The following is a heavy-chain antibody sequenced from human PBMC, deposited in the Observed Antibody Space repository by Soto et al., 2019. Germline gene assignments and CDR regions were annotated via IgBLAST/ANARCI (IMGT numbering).Heavy chain of an antibody. CDR1: GFTFSSYA. Sequence: EVQLLESGGGLVQPGGSLRLSCAASGFTFSSYAMSWVRQAPGKGLEWVSAISGSVGSTYYADSVKGRFTISRDNSKNSLYLQMHSLRAEDTAVYYCAKVKVGDDEDYWCQGTLVTVSS. CDR3: AKVKVGDDEDY. CDR2: ISGSVGST. V-gene: IGHV3-23*01. J-gene: IGHJ4*02. D-gene: IGHD2-21*02.